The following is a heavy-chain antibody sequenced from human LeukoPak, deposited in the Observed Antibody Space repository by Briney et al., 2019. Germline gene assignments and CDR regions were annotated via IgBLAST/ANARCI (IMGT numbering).Heavy chain of an antibody. CDR1: GFTFSSYA. CDR2: ISGSGGST. J-gene: IGHJ4*02. CDR3: ASRGTYYYDSSGSGY. V-gene: IGHV3-23*01. D-gene: IGHD3-22*01. Sequence: DPGGSLRLSCAASGFTFSSYAMSWVRQAPGKGLEWVSAISGSGGSTYYADSVKGRFTISRDNSKNTLYLQMNSLRAEDTAVYYCASRGTYYYDSSGSGYWGQGTLVTVSS.